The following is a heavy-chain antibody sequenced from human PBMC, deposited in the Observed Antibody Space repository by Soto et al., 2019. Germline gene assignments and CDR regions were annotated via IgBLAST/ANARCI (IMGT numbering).Heavy chain of an antibody. CDR2: IDPSDSYT. CDR1: GYSFTSYW. V-gene: IGHV5-10-1*01. Sequence: GESLKISCKGSGYSFTSYWITWMRQMPGKGLEWMGRIDPSDSYTNYSPSLQGHVTISADRSISTAYLQWASLEASDTAIYYCARGSYFYAMDVWGQATTVTVSS. CDR3: ARGSYFYAMDV. J-gene: IGHJ6*02.